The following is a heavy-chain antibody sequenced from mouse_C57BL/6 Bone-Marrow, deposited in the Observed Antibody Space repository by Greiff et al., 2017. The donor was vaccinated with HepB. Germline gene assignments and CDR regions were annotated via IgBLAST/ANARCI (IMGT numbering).Heavy chain of an antibody. CDR3: ATQGGITTVVEGY. J-gene: IGHJ2*01. Sequence: EVKLMESGGDLVKPGGSLKLSCAASGFTFSSYGMSWVRQTPDKRLEWVATISSGGSYTYYPDSVKGRFTISRDNAKNTLYLQMSSLKSEDTAMYYCATQGGITTVVEGYWGQGTTLTVSS. CDR1: GFTFSSYG. V-gene: IGHV5-6*01. D-gene: IGHD1-1*01. CDR2: ISSGGSYT.